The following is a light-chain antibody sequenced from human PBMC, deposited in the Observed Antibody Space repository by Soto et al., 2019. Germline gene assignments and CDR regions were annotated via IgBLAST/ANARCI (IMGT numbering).Light chain of an antibody. V-gene: IGKV1-5*03. J-gene: IGKJ1*01. CDR3: QHYNSYSEA. CDR2: KAS. CDR1: QTISSW. Sequence: DIQMTQSPSTLSASVGDRVTISCRASQTISSWLAWYQQKPGKAPKLLIYKASTVKSGVPSRFSGSGSGTDFTLTISSLQPDDFATYYCQHYNSYSEAFGQGTKVDIK.